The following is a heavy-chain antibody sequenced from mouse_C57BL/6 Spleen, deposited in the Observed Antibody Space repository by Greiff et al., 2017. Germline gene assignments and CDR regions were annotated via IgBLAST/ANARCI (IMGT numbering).Heavy chain of an antibody. V-gene: IGHV5-4*01. CDR3: ARDNYSNPFDY. J-gene: IGHJ2*01. D-gene: IGHD2-5*01. CDR1: GFTFSSYA. Sequence: EVKLMESGGGLVKPGGSLKLSCAASGFTFSSYAMSWVRQTPEKRLEWVATISDGGGYTYYPDNVKGRFTITRDNAKNNLYLQMSHLKSEDTAMYYCARDNYSNPFDYWGQGTTLTVSS. CDR2: ISDGGGYT.